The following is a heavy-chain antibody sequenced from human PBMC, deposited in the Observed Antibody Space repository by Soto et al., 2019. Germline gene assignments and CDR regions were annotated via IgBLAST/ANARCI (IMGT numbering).Heavy chain of an antibody. Sequence: QLQLQESGPGLVKPSETLSLTCTVSGDSISITSYYWGWVRQPPGKGLEWIGSIHYSGSTHYNPSLQSRVTISGDECMKQFSLKLRSVTAADTAVYYCASTKDETLYFDYWGQGTLVTVSS. V-gene: IGHV4-39*01. D-gene: IGHD2-15*01. J-gene: IGHJ4*02. CDR1: GDSISITSYY. CDR3: ASTKDETLYFDY. CDR2: IHYSGST.